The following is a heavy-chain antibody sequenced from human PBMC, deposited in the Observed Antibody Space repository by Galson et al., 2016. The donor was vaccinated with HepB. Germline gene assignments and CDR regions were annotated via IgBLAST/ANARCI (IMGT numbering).Heavy chain of an antibody. CDR1: GYSFTNYQ. Sequence: SVKVSCKGSGYSFTNYQINWVRQATGQGPEWLGWMNPNSGNTLYAQKFWGRDTMTSDTSISTAYMELSSLTSEDTAIYYCAIGVVCYGDRCTYTGMDVWGQGTNVTVSS. CDR2: MNPNSGNT. J-gene: IGHJ6*02. CDR3: AIGVVCYGDRCTYTGMDV. D-gene: IGHD2-21*02. V-gene: IGHV1-8*02.